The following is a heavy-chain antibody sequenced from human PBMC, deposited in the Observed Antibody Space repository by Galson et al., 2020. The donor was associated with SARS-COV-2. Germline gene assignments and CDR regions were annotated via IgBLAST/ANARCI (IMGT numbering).Heavy chain of an antibody. J-gene: IGHJ3*02. CDR3: ARPVPWGVAASAFDI. D-gene: IGHD2-15*01. CDR1: GGSISSSSYY. V-gene: IGHV4-39*01. CDR2: IYYSGST. Sequence: SETLSLTCTVSGGSISSSSYYWGWIRQPPGKGLEWTGRIYYSGSTYYNPSLKSRVTISVDTSKNQFSLKLSSVTAADTAVYYCARPVPWGVAASAFDIWGQGTMVTVSS.